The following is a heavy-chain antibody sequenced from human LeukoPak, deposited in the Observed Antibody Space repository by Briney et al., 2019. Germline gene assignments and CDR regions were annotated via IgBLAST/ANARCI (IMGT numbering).Heavy chain of an antibody. CDR3: ARVVEGVYSSSWFPGPGAFDI. CDR1: GGSISSGDYY. Sequence: PSQTLSLTCTVSGGSISSGDYYWSWIRQPPGKGLEWIGYIYYSGSTYYNPSLKSRVTISVDTSKNQFSPKLSSVTAADTAVYYCARVVEGVYSSSWFPGPGAFDIWGQGTMVTASS. V-gene: IGHV4-30-4*01. J-gene: IGHJ3*02. CDR2: IYYSGST. D-gene: IGHD6-13*01.